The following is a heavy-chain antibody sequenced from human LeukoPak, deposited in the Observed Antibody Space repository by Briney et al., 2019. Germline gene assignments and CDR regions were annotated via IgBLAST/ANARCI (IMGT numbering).Heavy chain of an antibody. CDR1: GFTFSDYY. V-gene: IGHV3-11*04. Sequence: GGSMRLSCAASGFTFSDYYMSWIRQAPGKGLEWVSYISSSGSTIYYADSVKGRFTISRYNAKNSLYLHMNSLRAEDTVVYYCARDLNNWNPPGYWGQGTLVTVSS. CDR3: ARDLNNWNPPGY. D-gene: IGHD1-20*01. CDR2: ISSSGSTI. J-gene: IGHJ4*02.